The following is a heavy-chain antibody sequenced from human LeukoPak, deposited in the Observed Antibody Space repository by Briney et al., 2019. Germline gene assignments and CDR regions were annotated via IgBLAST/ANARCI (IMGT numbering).Heavy chain of an antibody. J-gene: IGHJ3*02. D-gene: IGHD3-9*01. Sequence: SETLSLTCTVSGGSIGYYYWSWIRQPPGKGLEWIGYIYYSGSTHYNPSLKSRVTISVDTSKNQFSLKLSSVTAADTAVYYCARDLILTGYYNVFDIWGQGTMVTVSS. CDR2: IYYSGST. CDR1: GGSIGYYY. V-gene: IGHV4-59*01. CDR3: ARDLILTGYYNVFDI.